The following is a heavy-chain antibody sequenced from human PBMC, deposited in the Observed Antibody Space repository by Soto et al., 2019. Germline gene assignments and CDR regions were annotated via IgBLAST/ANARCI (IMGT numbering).Heavy chain of an antibody. D-gene: IGHD4-17*01. J-gene: IGHJ4*02. CDR2: ISGSGGST. CDR1: GFTFSNYA. V-gene: IGHV3-23*01. CDR3: ARVNHDDYGDYCLDF. Sequence: GGSLRLSCVASGFTFSNYAMTWVRLVPGKGLEWVSAISGSGGSTTYIGSVKGRFTISRGNSRNTLSLRVNSLRAEDTALYYCARVNHDDYGDYCLDFWGQGTLVTVSS.